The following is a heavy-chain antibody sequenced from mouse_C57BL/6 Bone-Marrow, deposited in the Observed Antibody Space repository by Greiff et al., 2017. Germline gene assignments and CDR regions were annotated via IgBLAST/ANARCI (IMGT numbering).Heavy chain of an antibody. CDR1: GFTFSDYG. D-gene: IGHD2-4*01. CDR2: ISSGSSTI. J-gene: IGHJ3*01. CDR3: ARPDDYAWFAY. Sequence: DVQLQESGGGLVKPGGSLKLSCAASGFTFSDYGMHWVRQAPEKGLEWVAYISSGSSTIYYADTVKGRFTISRDNAKNTLFLQMTSLRSEDTAMYYSARPDDYAWFAYWGQGTLVTVSA. V-gene: IGHV5-17*01.